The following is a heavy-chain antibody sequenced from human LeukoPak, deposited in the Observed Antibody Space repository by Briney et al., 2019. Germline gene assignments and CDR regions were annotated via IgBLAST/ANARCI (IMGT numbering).Heavy chain of an antibody. V-gene: IGHV3-23*01. D-gene: IGHD5-12*01. CDR1: GFSISNSA. CDR2: FVASSGST. CDR3: AKGAYDYIELCYFDY. Sequence: GGFLRLSCAASGFSISNSAMSWVRQAPGKGLECVSLFVASSGSTFYAYTVIGRFTISKDSYKNTLYLQMNSLRTEDMAVYYWAKGAYDYIELCYFDYWGQGTLVTVYS. J-gene: IGHJ4*02.